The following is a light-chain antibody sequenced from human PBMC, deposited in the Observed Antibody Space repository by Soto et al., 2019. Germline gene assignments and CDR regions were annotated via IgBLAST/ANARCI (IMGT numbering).Light chain of an antibody. Sequence: QCALTQPPSASGSPGQSVTISCTGTSSDVGGYNYVSWYQHHPGKAPKLMIYEVNKRPSGVPDRFSGSKSGNTASLTVSGLQAEDEADYYCCSYAGSNKKLFGGGTKVTVL. CDR1: SSDVGGYNY. V-gene: IGLV2-8*01. J-gene: IGLJ2*01. CDR3: CSYAGSNKKL. CDR2: EVN.